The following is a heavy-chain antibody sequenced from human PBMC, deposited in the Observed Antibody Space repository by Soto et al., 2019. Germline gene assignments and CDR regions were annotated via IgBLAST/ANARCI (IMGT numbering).Heavy chain of an antibody. CDR1: GFKFSNYG. CDR3: AKEPELIIKKTVGVPPVAYYGMDV. V-gene: IGHV3-30*18. CDR2: ISYDGSTE. D-gene: IGHD2-2*01. J-gene: IGHJ6*02. Sequence: QVQLVESGGGVVQPGRSLRLSCVASGFKFSNYGMHWVRQAPGKGLEWVAVISYDGSTEYYADSVKGRFTVSRDSSKNTLDLQIDSPRPEDTAVYYCAKEPELIIKKTVGVPPVAYYGMDVWGQGTTVTVSS.